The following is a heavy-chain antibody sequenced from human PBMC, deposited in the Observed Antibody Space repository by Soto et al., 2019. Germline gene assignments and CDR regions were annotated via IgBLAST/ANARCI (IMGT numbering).Heavy chain of an antibody. D-gene: IGHD3-16*02. CDR2: INHRGST. CDR3: ARADYDYVWGSYRYTDRGYYYYGMDV. Sequence: QVQLQQWGAGLLKPSETLSLTCAVYGGSFSGYYWSWIHQPPGKGLEWIGEINHRGSTNYNPSLKSRVTISVDTSKNQFSLKVSSVTAAVTAVYYCARADYDYVWGSYRYTDRGYYYYGMDVWGQGTTVTVSS. CDR1: GGSFSGYY. V-gene: IGHV4-34*01. J-gene: IGHJ6*02.